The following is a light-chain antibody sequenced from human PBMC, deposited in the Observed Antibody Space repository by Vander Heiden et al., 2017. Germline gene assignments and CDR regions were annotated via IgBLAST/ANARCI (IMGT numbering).Light chain of an antibody. V-gene: IGLV3-1*01. CDR1: KLGNKF. J-gene: IGLJ2*01. Sequence: SYESTQPPSVFVSPGPASSITCSGDKLGNKFVSWYQQRSGQSHVLVIHEDNKRPSVTSARFAGSKARNTATRTISGTQAMDDADYYCQEWDGSTVVFGGGTKVT. CDR3: QEWDGSTVV. CDR2: EDN.